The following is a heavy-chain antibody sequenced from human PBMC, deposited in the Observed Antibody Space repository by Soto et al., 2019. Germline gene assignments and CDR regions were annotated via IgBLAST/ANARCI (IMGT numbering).Heavy chain of an antibody. J-gene: IGHJ4*02. CDR3: ARAGPGAGSDY. V-gene: IGHV4-61*01. Sequence: QVQLQESGPGLVKPSETLSLTCTVSGGSVSSGSYYWSWIRQPPGKGLEWIGYIYYSGSTKYNPSLTSRVTISVDTSNNQSSLKLSSVTAADTAVDCCARAGPGAGSDYWGQGTLVTVSS. D-gene: IGHD5-12*01. CDR1: GGSVSSGSYY. CDR2: IYYSGST.